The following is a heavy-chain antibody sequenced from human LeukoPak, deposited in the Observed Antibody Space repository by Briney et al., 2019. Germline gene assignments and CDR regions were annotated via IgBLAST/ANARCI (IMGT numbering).Heavy chain of an antibody. CDR1: GYTFTSYD. Sequence: ASLKVSCKASGYTFTSYDINWVRQATGQGLEWMGWMNPNSGNTGYAQKVQGRVTMTRNTSISTDYMELSSLRSEDTAVYYCARAYSGNFDDWGQGTLVTVSS. D-gene: IGHD2-21*01. CDR3: ARAYSGNFDD. J-gene: IGHJ4*02. CDR2: MNPNSGNT. V-gene: IGHV1-8*01.